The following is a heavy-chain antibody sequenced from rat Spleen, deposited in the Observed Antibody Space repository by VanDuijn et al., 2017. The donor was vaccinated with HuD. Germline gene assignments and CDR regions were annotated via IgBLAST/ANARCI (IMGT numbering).Heavy chain of an antibody. J-gene: IGHJ2*01. D-gene: IGHD1-1*01. Sequence: EVQLVESGGGLVQPGRSLKLSCAASGFTFINYGMAWVRQAPTKGLEWVASISYDGGSTYYSGSVKGRFTISRDDAKSTLYLQMNSLRSEDTATYYCARGGGVDYWGQGVMVTVSS. CDR3: ARGGGVDY. V-gene: IGHV5-29*01. CDR2: ISYDGGST. CDR1: GFTFINYG.